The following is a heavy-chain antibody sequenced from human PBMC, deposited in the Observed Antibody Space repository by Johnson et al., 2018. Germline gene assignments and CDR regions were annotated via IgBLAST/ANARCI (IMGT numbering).Heavy chain of an antibody. Sequence: QVQLVESGGGAVQPGRSLRLSCAASGFTFSSYGMHWVRQAPGKGLEWVAVIWYDGSNKYYADSVKGRFTISRDNSKNTLYLQMNSLRAEDTAVYYCAKALLRYFDYYYMDVWGKGTTVTVSS. V-gene: IGHV3-30*18. J-gene: IGHJ6*03. CDR2: IWYDGSNK. D-gene: IGHD3-9*01. CDR3: AKALLRYFDYYYMDV. CDR1: GFTFSSYG.